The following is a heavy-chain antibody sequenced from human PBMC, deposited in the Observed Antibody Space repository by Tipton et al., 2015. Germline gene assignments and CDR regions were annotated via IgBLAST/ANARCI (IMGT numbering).Heavy chain of an antibody. CDR1: GFTFSSYW. V-gene: IGHV3-7*01. CDR3: ARDILNDFCSGWPEEY. Sequence: SLRLSCAASGFTFSSYWMTWVRQAPGKGLEWVANINQDGSEKYCADSVKGRFTISRDNAKNSLDLQMSSLRAEDTAVYYCARDILNDFCSGWPEEYWGQGTLVTVSS. J-gene: IGHJ4*02. D-gene: IGHD3-3*01. CDR2: INQDGSEK.